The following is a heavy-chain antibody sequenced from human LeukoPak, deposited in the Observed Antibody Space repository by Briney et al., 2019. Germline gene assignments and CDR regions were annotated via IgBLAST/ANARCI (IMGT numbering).Heavy chain of an antibody. CDR3: ARVGILWFGDAKLSNNWFDP. CDR2: INPNSGGT. Sequence: ASVKVSCKASGYTFTGYYMHWVRQAPGQGLEWMGRINPNSGGTNYAQKFQGRVTMTRDTSISTAYMELSRLRSDDTAVYYCARVGILWFGDAKLSNNWFDPWGQGTLVTVSS. CDR1: GYTFTGYY. J-gene: IGHJ5*02. D-gene: IGHD3-10*01. V-gene: IGHV1-2*06.